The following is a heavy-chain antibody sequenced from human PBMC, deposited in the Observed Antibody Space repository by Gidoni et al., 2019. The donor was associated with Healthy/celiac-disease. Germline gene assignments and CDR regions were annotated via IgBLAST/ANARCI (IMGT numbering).Heavy chain of an antibody. CDR1: GFTFSSYA. J-gene: IGHJ6*02. Sequence: EVQLLESGGGLVQPGGSLRLSCAASGFTFSSYAMTWVRQAPGKGLEWFSDIIGSGCSTYYADSVKGRFTISRDNSKNTLYLQMNSLRAEDTAVYYCAKEADYGGKLPLLWYYGMDVWGQGTTVTVSS. CDR3: AKEADYGGKLPLLWYYGMDV. D-gene: IGHD4-17*01. CDR2: IIGSGCST. V-gene: IGHV3-23*01.